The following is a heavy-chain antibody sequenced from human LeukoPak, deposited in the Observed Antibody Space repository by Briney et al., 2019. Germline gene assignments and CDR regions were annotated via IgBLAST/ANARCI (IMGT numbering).Heavy chain of an antibody. CDR2: IYSGGST. CDR3: ARDNRYCSGGSCYENWFDP. J-gene: IGHJ5*02. CDR1: GFTFSSYS. Sequence: GGSLRLSCAASGFTFSSYSMNWVRQAPGKGLEWVSVIYSGGSTYYADSVKGRFTISRDNSKNTLYLQMNSLRAEDTAVYYCARDNRYCSGGSCYENWFDPWGQGTLVTVSS. V-gene: IGHV3-66*01. D-gene: IGHD2-15*01.